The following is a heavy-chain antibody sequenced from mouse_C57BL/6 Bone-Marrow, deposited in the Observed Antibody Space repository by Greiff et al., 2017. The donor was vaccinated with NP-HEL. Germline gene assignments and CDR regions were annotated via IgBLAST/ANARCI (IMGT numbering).Heavy chain of an antibody. V-gene: IGHV1-72*01. Sequence: QVQLQQPGAELVKPGASVKLSCKASGYTFTSYWMHWVKQRPGRGLEWIGRIDPNSGGTKYNEKFTIKATLTVDKPSSPAYMKLRRRTAEDAAVDYCARDGDYLEAMDYWGQGTLVTVS. D-gene: IGHD5-5*01. J-gene: IGHJ4*01. CDR1: GYTFTSYW. CDR3: ARDGDYLEAMDY. CDR2: IDPNSGGT.